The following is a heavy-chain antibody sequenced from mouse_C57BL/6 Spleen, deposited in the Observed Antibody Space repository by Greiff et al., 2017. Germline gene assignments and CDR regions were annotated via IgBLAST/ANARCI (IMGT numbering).Heavy chain of an antibody. V-gene: IGHV1-9*01. CDR1: GYTFTGYW. J-gene: IGHJ4*01. D-gene: IGHD1-1*01. CDR2: ILPGSGST. Sequence: VQLQQSGAELMKPGASVKLSCKATGYTFTGYWIEWVKQRPGHGLEWIGEILPGSGSTNYNEKFKGKATFTADTSSNTAYMQLSSLTTEDSAIYYCAREPYYYGSPPYAMDYWGQGTSVTVSS. CDR3: AREPYYYGSPPYAMDY.